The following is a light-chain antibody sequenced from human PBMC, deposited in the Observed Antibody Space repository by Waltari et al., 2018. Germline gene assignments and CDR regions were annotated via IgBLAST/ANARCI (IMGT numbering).Light chain of an antibody. CDR3: QTGGHGTWV. CDR2: VNSDGSN. CDR1: SGHSSNV. V-gene: IGLV4-69*01. J-gene: IGLJ3*02. Sequence: QLVLTQSPSASASLGASVKLTCPLSSGHSSNVIAWLQQQSEKGPRYLMKVNSDGSNSKGDEIPDRFSGSSSGAERYLTISSLQSEDEADYYCQTGGHGTWVFGGGTKLTVL.